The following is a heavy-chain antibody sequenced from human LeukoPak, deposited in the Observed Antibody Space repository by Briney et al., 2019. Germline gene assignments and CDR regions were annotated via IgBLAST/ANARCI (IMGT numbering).Heavy chain of an antibody. CDR2: IKPDGSEK. D-gene: IGHD4-17*01. V-gene: IGHV3-7*01. CDR1: GFAFSKYC. Sequence: GGSLRLSCDASGFAFSKYCMSWVRHAPGKGLEWVSNIKPDGSEKNYVDSVKGRITISRDNIKDSLYLQMNSLRADDTAVYYCARISSLDYGDDNNYYRWFDTWGQGTLVTVSS. CDR3: ARISSLDYGDDNNYYRWFDT. J-gene: IGHJ5*02.